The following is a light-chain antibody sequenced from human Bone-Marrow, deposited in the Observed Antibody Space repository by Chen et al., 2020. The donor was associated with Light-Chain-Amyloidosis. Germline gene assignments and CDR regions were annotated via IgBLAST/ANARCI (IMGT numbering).Light chain of an antibody. J-gene: IGLJ3*02. V-gene: IGLV3-21*02. CDR1: NIGSTS. Sequence: SYVLTQPSSVSVAPGQTATIACGGNNIGSTSVHWYQQTPGQAPLLVVYDDSDRPSGIPERLSGSNAGNTATLTISRVEAGDEADYYCQVWHRSSDRPVFGGVTKLTVL. CDR2: DDS. CDR3: QVWHRSSDRPV.